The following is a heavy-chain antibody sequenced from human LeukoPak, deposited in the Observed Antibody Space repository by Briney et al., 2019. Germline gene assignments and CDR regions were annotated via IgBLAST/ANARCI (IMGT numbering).Heavy chain of an antibody. CDR2: IYYSGST. CDR1: GGSISSSSYY. D-gene: IGHD1-26*01. Sequence: SETLSLTCTVSGGSISSSSYYWGWIRQPPGKGLEWIGSIYYSGSTYYNPSLKSRVTISADTSKNQFSLKLSSVTAADTAVYYCASEVGATPNIWGQGILVTVSS. V-gene: IGHV4-39*01. CDR3: ASEVGATPNI. J-gene: IGHJ4*02.